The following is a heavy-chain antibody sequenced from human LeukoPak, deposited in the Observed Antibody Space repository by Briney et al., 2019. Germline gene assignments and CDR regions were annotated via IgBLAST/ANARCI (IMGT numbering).Heavy chain of an antibody. CDR2: LYYMRGA. V-gene: IGHV4-59*01. Sequence: SETLSLTCTVSGGSISGYYWSWSRQPPGKGVEWIGNLYYMRGAWYKSSLKSRVTTSVDTSRNEFSLKLSSVTAADTAVYHCARERRTGSGWHNGIDYWGQGTLVTVSS. J-gene: IGHJ4*02. CDR1: GGSISGYY. D-gene: IGHD6-19*01. CDR3: ARERRTGSGWHNGIDY.